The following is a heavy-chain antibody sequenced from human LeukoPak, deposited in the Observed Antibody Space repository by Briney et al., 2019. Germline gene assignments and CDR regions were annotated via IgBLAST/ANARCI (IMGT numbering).Heavy chain of an antibody. Sequence: KPSETLSLTCTVSGGSISSSSYYWGWIRQPPGKGLEWIGSIYYSGSTYYNPSLKSRVTISVDTSKNQFSLKLSSVTAADTAVYYCARQSRSSSYPRYFDYWGQGTLVTVSS. CDR1: GGSISSSSYY. D-gene: IGHD3-22*01. J-gene: IGHJ4*02. CDR3: ARQSRSSSYPRYFDY. CDR2: IYYSGST. V-gene: IGHV4-39*01.